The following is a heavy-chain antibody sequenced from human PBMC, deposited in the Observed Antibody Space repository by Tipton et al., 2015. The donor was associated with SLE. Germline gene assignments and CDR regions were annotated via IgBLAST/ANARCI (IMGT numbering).Heavy chain of an antibody. CDR2: ICGSLSYI. J-gene: IGHJ4*02. V-gene: IGHV3-21*01. Sequence: GSLRLSCAASGFTFSDYTLNWVRQAPGKGLEWVSPICGSLSYIYYTESVKGRFTISRDNPKSSLDLQINSLRVEDTGIYYCTRDHPPLYWSQRTLVTVSS. CDR3: TRDHPPLY. CDR1: GFTFSDYT.